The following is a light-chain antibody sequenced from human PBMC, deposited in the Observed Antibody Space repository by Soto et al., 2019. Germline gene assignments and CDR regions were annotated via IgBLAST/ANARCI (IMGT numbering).Light chain of an antibody. Sequence: IVMTQSPLSLSVTPGQPASMSCKSSRSLLQTDGKTYMSWYLQKAGHPRQLLIYEASRRFSGVSDRFSGSESGTEFTLTISRVEAEDFVGYHCMQNVQTPYTFGQGTKLEIK. V-gene: IGKV2D-29*01. CDR1: RSLLQTDGKTY. CDR2: EAS. J-gene: IGKJ2*01. CDR3: MQNVQTPYT.